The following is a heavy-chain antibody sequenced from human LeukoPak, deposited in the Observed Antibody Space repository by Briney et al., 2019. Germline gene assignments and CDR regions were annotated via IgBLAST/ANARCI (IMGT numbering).Heavy chain of an antibody. V-gene: IGHV4-39*07. J-gene: IGHJ6*03. Sequence: SETLSLTCTVSGGSISSSSYYWGWIRQPPGKGLEWIGSIYYSGSTYYNPSLKSRVTISVDTSKNQFSLKLSSVTAADTAVYYCARGTPYYDFWSGYQKPPYYMDVWGKGTTVTVSS. CDR1: GGSISSSSYY. D-gene: IGHD3-3*01. CDR3: ARGTPYYDFWSGYQKPPYYMDV. CDR2: IYYSGST.